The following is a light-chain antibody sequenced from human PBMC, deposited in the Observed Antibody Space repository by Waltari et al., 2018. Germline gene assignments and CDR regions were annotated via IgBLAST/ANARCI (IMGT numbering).Light chain of an antibody. CDR3: QQYDNPPVT. J-gene: IGKJ1*01. V-gene: IGKV1-33*01. Sequence: DIQMTQSPSSLSASVGDRVTITCQASQDISNYLNWYQQKPGKAPKLLIYDASNLETGVPSRFGGSGSGTDFTFTISSLQPEDIATYYCQQYDNPPVTFGQGTKVEIK. CDR2: DAS. CDR1: QDISNY.